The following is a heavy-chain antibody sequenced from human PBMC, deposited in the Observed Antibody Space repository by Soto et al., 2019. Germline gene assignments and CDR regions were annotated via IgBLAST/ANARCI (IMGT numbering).Heavy chain of an antibody. J-gene: IGHJ6*02. D-gene: IGHD6-19*01. V-gene: IGHV1-69*13. CDR1: GGTFSSYA. CDR3: ARGAVAGTSLGYYYGMDV. Sequence: SVKVSCKASGGTFSSYAISWVRQAPGQGLEWMGGIIPIFGTANYAQKFQGRVTITADESTSTAYMELSSLRSEDTAVYYCARGAVAGTSLGYYYGMDVWGQGTTVTVSS. CDR2: IIPIFGTA.